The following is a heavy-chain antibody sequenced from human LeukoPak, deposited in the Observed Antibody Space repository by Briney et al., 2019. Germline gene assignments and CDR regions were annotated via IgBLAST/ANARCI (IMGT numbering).Heavy chain of an antibody. CDR2: ISSSSTYI. Sequence: GGSLRLSCAASGFTFSSSYTMNWVRQAPGKGLEWVSSISSSSTYIYYADSVKGRFTIFRDNAKNSLYLQMNSLRAEDTAVYYCVRALDCSGGSCYPEMDYWGQGTLVTVSS. D-gene: IGHD2-15*01. V-gene: IGHV3-21*01. CDR3: VRALDCSGGSCYPEMDY. CDR1: GFTFSSSYT. J-gene: IGHJ4*02.